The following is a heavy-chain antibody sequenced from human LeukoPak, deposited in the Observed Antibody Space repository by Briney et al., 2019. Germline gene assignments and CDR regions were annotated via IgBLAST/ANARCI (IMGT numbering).Heavy chain of an antibody. V-gene: IGHV3-21*01. D-gene: IGHD2-21*02. CDR1: GFTFSSYS. CDR3: ASDASLCGGDCYPYWYSDL. Sequence: PGGSLRLSCAASGFTFSSYSMNWVRQAPGKGLEWVSSISSSSSYIYYADSVKGRFTISRDNAKNSLYLQMNSLRAEDTAVYYCASDASLCGGDCYPYWYSDLWGRGTLVTVSS. CDR2: ISSSSSYI. J-gene: IGHJ2*01.